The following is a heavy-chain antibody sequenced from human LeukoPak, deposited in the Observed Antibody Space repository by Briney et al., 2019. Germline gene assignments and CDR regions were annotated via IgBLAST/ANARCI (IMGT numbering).Heavy chain of an antibody. J-gene: IGHJ4*02. V-gene: IGHV3-30-3*01. Sequence: GGSLRLSCAASGFTFSHCAMHWVRQAPGQGLEWVALIAHDGNNIFYADSVKGRFTISRDNSKNTLYLQMNSLRVEDTALYYCAREMNTVVGKNFDYWGQGTLVTVSS. CDR1: GFTFSHCA. CDR3: AREMNTVVGKNFDY. CDR2: IAHDGNNI. D-gene: IGHD2-2*01.